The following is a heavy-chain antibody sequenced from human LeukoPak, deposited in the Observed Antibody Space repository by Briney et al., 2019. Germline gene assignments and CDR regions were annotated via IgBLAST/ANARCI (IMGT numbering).Heavy chain of an antibody. V-gene: IGHV3-53*01. D-gene: IGHD1-26*01. J-gene: IGHJ3*02. Sequence: PGGSLRLSCAASEFTVSSNYMSWVRQAPGKGLEWVSVIYDGGSTYYTDSVRGRFTISRDNSKNTLYLQMNSLRAEDTAVYYCTTDLTVGSGSYLDAFDIWGQGTMVTVSS. CDR1: EFTVSSNY. CDR2: IYDGGST. CDR3: TTDLTVGSGSYLDAFDI.